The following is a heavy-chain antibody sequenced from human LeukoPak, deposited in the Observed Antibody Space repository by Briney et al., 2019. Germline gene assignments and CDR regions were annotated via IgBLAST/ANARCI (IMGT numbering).Heavy chain of an antibody. V-gene: IGHV1-69*04. CDR1: GGTFSSYA. D-gene: IGHD6-19*01. CDR2: IIPILGIA. CDR3: ARIGGWISNNWFDP. Sequence: GSSVTVSCTASGGTFSSYAISWVRQAPGQGLEWMGRIIPILGIANYAQKFQGRVTITADKSTSTAYMELSSLRSEDTAVYYCARIGGWISNNWFDPWGQGTLVTVSS. J-gene: IGHJ5*02.